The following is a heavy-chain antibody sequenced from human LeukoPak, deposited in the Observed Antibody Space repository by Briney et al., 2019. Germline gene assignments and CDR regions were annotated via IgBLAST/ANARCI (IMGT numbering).Heavy chain of an antibody. V-gene: IGHV5-51*01. D-gene: IGHD5-12*01. CDR2: IYPGDSDT. CDR3: ARRYSGYDFRFGY. Sequence: GGSLKISCKGSGYSFTSYWIGWVRQMPGKGLEWMGIIYPGDSDTRYSPSFQGQVAISADKSISTAYLQWSSLKASDTAMYYCARRYSGYDFRFGYWGQGTLVTVSS. J-gene: IGHJ4*02. CDR1: GYSFTSYW.